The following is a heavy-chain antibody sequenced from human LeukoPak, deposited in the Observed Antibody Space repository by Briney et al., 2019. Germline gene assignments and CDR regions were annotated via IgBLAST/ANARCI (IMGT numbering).Heavy chain of an antibody. J-gene: IGHJ3*02. D-gene: IGHD3-22*01. V-gene: IGHV3-23*01. Sequence: GGSLRLSCAASGFTFSSYATSWVRQAPGKGLEWVSAISGSGGSTYYADSVKGRFTISRDNSKNTLYLQMNSLRAEDTAVYYCAKDLRYDSSGYYYGEDAFDIWGQGTMVTVSS. CDR3: AKDLRYDSSGYYYGEDAFDI. CDR1: GFTFSSYA. CDR2: ISGSGGST.